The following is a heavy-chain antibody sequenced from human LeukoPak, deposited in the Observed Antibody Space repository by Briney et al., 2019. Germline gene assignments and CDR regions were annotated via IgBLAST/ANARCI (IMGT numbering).Heavy chain of an antibody. CDR1: GGSISSGSYY. V-gene: IGHV4-61*02. CDR3: TREVRSAWASFDP. CDR2: IYTSGST. Sequence: SETLSLTCTVSGGSISSGSYYWSWIRQPAGKGLEWIGRIYTSGSTNYNPSLKSRVTISPDTSKNQFSLKLTSVTAADTAVYYCTREVRSAWASFDPWGQGTLVIVSS. D-gene: IGHD1-26*01. J-gene: IGHJ5*02.